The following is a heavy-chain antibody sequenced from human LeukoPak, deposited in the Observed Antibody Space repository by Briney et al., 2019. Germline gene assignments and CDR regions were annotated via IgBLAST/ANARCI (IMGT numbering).Heavy chain of an antibody. V-gene: IGHV3-48*01. Sequence: GALRLSCAASGFNLSAYSMNWVRQAPGKGLEWVSYISRSSDAIYDADSVKGRFTISRDNAKNLLFLQMSSLGVEDTALYYCARGDSDHYITLDYWGQGTLATVSS. CDR3: ARGDSDHYITLDY. CDR1: GFNLSAYS. CDR2: ISRSSDAI. D-gene: IGHD4-17*01. J-gene: IGHJ4*02.